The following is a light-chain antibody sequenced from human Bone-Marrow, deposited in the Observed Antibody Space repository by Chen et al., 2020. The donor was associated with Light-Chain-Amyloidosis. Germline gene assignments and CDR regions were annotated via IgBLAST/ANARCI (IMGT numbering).Light chain of an antibody. CDR3: QVWDRGSDRPG. J-gene: IGLJ3*02. Sequence: SYVLTQPSSVSVAPGQTATIACGGNNIGSTSVHWYQQTPGQAPLLVVYDDSDRPSGIPERWSGSNSGNTATLTISRVEAGDEAAYYCQVWDRGSDRPGFGGGTKLTVL. CDR2: DDS. V-gene: IGLV3-21*02. CDR1: NIGSTS.